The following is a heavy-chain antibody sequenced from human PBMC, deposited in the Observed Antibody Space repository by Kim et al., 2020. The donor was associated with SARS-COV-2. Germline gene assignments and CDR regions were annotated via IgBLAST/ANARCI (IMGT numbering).Heavy chain of an antibody. CDR2: IKQDGSET. D-gene: IGHD2-15*01. J-gene: IGHJ4*02. CDR1: GFTFATHW. CDR3: ARTSSAYIDY. Sequence: GGSLRLSCAASGFTFATHWMTWVRQAPGKGLEWVAYIKQDGSETYYVDSVQGRFTVSRDNAKSSLYLQMNSLRADDTAVYYCARTSSAYIDYWGQGTLV. V-gene: IGHV3-7*03.